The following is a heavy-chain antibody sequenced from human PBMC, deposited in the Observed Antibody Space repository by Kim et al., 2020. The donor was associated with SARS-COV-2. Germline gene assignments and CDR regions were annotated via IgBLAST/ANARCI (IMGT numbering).Heavy chain of an antibody. CDR3: ARDRGFAAAGIGLYFDY. D-gene: IGHD6-13*01. CDR2: ISYDGSNK. Sequence: GGSLRLSCAASGFTFSSYAMHWVRQAPGKGLEWVAVISYDGSNKYYADSVKGRFTISRDNSKNTLYLQMNSLRAEDTAVYYCARDRGFAAAGIGLYFDYWGQGTLVTVSS. CDR1: GFTFSSYA. J-gene: IGHJ4*02. V-gene: IGHV3-30-3*01.